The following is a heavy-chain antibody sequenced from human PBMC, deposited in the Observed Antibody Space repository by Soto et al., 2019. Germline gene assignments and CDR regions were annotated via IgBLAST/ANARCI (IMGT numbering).Heavy chain of an antibody. V-gene: IGHV1-2*02. CDR3: ASTVVVPATYYYGMDV. CDR1: GYTFTGYY. CDR2: INPNSGGT. J-gene: IGHJ6*02. Sequence: GASVKVSCKASGYTFTGYYMHWVRQAPGQGLEWMGWINPNSGGTNYAQKFQGRVTMTRDTSISTAYMELSRLRSDDTAVYYCASTVVVPATYYYGMDVWGQGTTVTVSS. D-gene: IGHD2-2*01.